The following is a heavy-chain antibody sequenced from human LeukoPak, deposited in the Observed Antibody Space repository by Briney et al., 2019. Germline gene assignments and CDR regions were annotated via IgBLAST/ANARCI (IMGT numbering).Heavy chain of an antibody. CDR3: TKGNNTSSYNFDY. V-gene: IGHV3-43*02. J-gene: IGHJ4*02. CDR1: GFTFHDFA. CDR2: ISGDGGTT. D-gene: IGHD2-2*01. Sequence: PGGSLRLSCAASGFTFHDFAMHWVRETPGKGLEWLSHISGDGGTTHYTVSVKGRFTISRDNKKNSLYLQMNTLGVEDSAFYYCTKGNNTSSYNFDYWGLGTLVTVSS.